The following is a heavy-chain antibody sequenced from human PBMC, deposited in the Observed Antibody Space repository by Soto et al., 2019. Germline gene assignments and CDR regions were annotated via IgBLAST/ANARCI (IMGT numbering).Heavy chain of an antibody. Sequence: GGSLRLSCAASGFTFSSYGMHWVRQAPGKGLEWVAVISYDGSNKYYADSVKGRFTISRDNSKNTLYLQVNSLRAEDTAVYYCAKDPRHYRAYSSSTDFDYWGQGTLVTVS. CDR2: ISYDGSNK. V-gene: IGHV3-30*18. D-gene: IGHD6-6*01. J-gene: IGHJ4*02. CDR3: AKDPRHYRAYSSSTDFDY. CDR1: GFTFSSYG.